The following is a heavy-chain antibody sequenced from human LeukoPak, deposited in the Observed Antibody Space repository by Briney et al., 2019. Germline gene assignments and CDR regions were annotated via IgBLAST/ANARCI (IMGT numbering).Heavy chain of an antibody. CDR2: IYNTGRT. Sequence: PSETLSLTCSVSGGSITNYYWSWIRQSPGKGLEWIGFIYNTGRTNYNPSLQSRVTMSIDTSKNQFSLKLSSVTAADTAVYYCARALSGTYGLFQHWGQGTLVTVSS. CDR1: GGSITNYY. V-gene: IGHV4-59*08. CDR3: ARALSGTYGLFQH. J-gene: IGHJ1*01. D-gene: IGHD1-26*01.